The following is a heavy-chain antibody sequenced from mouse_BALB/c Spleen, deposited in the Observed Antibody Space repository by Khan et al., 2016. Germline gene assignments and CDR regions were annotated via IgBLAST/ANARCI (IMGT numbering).Heavy chain of an antibody. CDR3: AKSVDY. CDR2: INPSTGYT. V-gene: IGHV1-7*01. Sequence: QVQLQQSGAELAKPGASVKMSCKASGYTFTSYWMHWVKQRPGQGLEWIGYINPSTGYTEYNQKFKDKATLTEDKSSSTAYMQLSSLTSEDSAVYYCAKSVDYWGQGTTLTVSS. J-gene: IGHJ2*01. CDR1: GYTFTSYW.